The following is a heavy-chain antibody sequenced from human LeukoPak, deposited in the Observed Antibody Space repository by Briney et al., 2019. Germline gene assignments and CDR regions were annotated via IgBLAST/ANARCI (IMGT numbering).Heavy chain of an antibody. V-gene: IGHV4-30-2*01. CDR3: ARRPGSGRFGEYPRDWRGGNWFDP. Sequence: SQTLSLTCTVSGGSISSGGYYWSWIRQPPGKGLEWIGYIYHSGSTYYNPSLKSRVTISVDRSKNLFSLKLSSVTAADTAVYYCARRPGSGRFGEYPRDWRGGNWFDPWGQGTLVTVSS. CDR2: IYHSGST. D-gene: IGHD3-10*01. CDR1: GGSISSGGYY. J-gene: IGHJ5*02.